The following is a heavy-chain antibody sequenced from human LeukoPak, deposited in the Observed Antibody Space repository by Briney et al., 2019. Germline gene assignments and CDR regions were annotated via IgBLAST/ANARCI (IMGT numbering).Heavy chain of an antibody. CDR1: GSSMNGFQ. D-gene: IGHD4-11*01. CDR3: ARGQSYRKSQNWFGP. CDR2: ISTSGNI. Sequence: SETLSLTCTVSGSSMNGFQWSWIRQPAGKGLEWIGRISTSGNINYTPSLKSRVTMSVDTSKNQFSLKLTSVTAADTAVYLCARGQSYRKSQNWFGPWGQGTLVTVSS. V-gene: IGHV4-4*07. J-gene: IGHJ5*02.